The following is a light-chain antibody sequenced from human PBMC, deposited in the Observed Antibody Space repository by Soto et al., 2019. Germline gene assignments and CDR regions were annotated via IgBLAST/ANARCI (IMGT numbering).Light chain of an antibody. CDR1: SSDVGNYNY. Sequence: LTQPASVSGSPGQSITISCTGTSSDVGNYNYVSWYQQHPGKAPKLMIYDVSNRPSGVSNRFSGSKSGNTASLTISGLQAEDEADYYCTSYIATSTSYVFGTGTKVTVL. V-gene: IGLV2-14*01. J-gene: IGLJ1*01. CDR2: DVS. CDR3: TSYIATSTSYV.